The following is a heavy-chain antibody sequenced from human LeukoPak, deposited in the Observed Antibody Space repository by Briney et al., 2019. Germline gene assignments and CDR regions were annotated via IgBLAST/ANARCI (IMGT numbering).Heavy chain of an antibody. CDR3: AREDGNHYFDY. J-gene: IGHJ4*02. D-gene: IGHD1-1*01. V-gene: IGHV4-30-2*01. CDR1: GGSISSGGYA. Sequence: SETLSLTCAVSGGSISSGGYAWSWIRQPPGKGLEWIGYIYHSGSTYYNPSLKSRVTISVDRSKNQFSLKLSSVTAADTAVYYCAREDGNHYFDYWGQGTLVTVSS. CDR2: IYHSGST.